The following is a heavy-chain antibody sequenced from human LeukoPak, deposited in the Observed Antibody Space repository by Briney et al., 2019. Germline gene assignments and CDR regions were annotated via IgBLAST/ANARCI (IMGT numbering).Heavy chain of an antibody. CDR3: AKASVAIPQYCNS. CDR1: GFTFSSYA. CDR2: IPYDGSNK. Sequence: GGSLRLSCAASGFTFSSYAMHWVRQAPGKGLEWVASIPYDGSNKYYADSLKGRFTISRDNSKKTLYLQMNSLRAEDSAVYYCAKASVAIPQYCNSWGQGTLVTVSS. V-gene: IGHV3-30-3*01. J-gene: IGHJ5*02. D-gene: IGHD2-2*02.